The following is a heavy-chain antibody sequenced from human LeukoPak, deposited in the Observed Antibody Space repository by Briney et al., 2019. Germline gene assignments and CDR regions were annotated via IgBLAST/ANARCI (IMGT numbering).Heavy chain of an antibody. V-gene: IGHV3-21*01. CDR3: ARSKPWGYCSGGSCYPTYYYYYYMDV. CDR1: GFTFSSYS. Sequence: GGSLSLSCAASGFTFSSYSMNWVRQAPGRGLEWVSSISSSSNYIYYVDSVKGRFTISRDNAKNSLFLQMNSLRAEDTAVYFCARSKPWGYCSGGSCYPTYYYYYYMDVWGKGTTVTVSS. J-gene: IGHJ6*03. D-gene: IGHD2-15*01. CDR2: ISSSSNYI.